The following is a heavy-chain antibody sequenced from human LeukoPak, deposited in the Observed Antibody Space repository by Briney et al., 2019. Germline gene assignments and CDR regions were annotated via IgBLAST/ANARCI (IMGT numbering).Heavy chain of an antibody. CDR3: ARTGELPPDDAFDI. Sequence: GGSLRLSCAASKFTFSTYSMNWVRQAPGKGLEWVSYITSSSSTTYYADSVKGRFTISRDNAKNSLYLQMNSLRAEDTAVYYCARTGELPPDDAFDIWGQGTMVTVSS. J-gene: IGHJ3*02. CDR2: ITSSSSTT. D-gene: IGHD1-26*01. CDR1: KFTFSTYS. V-gene: IGHV3-48*04.